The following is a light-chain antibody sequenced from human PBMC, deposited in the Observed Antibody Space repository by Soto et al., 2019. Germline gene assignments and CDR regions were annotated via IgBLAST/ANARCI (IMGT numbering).Light chain of an antibody. V-gene: IGKV3-20*01. J-gene: IGKJ1*01. Sequence: EIVLTQSPGTLSLSPGERATLSCRASQSVSSDFLAWYQQKPGQAPRLLIYAASSRASGIPDRFSGSGSETEFTLTISRLEPEDFAVYYCLKYGRSPGWTFGQG. CDR1: QSVSSDF. CDR2: AAS. CDR3: LKYGRSPGWT.